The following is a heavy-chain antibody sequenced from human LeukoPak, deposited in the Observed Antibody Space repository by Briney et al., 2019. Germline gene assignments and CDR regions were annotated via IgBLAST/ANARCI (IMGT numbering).Heavy chain of an antibody. CDR1: GYTFSDYA. J-gene: IGHJ4*02. V-gene: IGHV1-3*01. Sequence: ASVKVSCKAPGYTFSDYAMHWVRQAPGQGPEWMGWINGGNGNTRYSQTFQGRITITRDTSATTGYMELSSLRSEDTAVYHCARERLYTSGWFDDWGQGTLVTVSS. D-gene: IGHD6-19*01. CDR3: ARERLYTSGWFDD. CDR2: INGGNGNT.